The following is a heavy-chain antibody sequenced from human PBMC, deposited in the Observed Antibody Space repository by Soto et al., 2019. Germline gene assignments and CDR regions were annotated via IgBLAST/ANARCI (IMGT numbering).Heavy chain of an antibody. CDR2: ISAYNGNT. CDR3: ARSYYDFWSGYSQGYFDY. V-gene: IGHV1-18*04. CDR1: GYTFTSYG. D-gene: IGHD3-3*01. J-gene: IGHJ4*02. Sequence: ASVKVSCKASGYTFTSYGISWVRQAPGQGLEWMGWISAYNGNTNYAQKLQGRVTMTTDISTSTAYMELRSLRSDDTAVYYCARSYYDFWSGYSQGYFDYWGQGTLVTVSS.